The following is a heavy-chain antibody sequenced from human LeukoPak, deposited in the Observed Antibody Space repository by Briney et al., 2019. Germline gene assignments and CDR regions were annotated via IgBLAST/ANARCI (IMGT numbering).Heavy chain of an antibody. CDR3: ARSASGYCSSTSCYYYGMDV. CDR1: GFIFSTYS. J-gene: IGHJ6*02. CDR2: ISSSISTI. D-gene: IGHD2-2*01. V-gene: IGHV3-48*04. Sequence: GGSLRLSCAGSGFIFSTYSMNWVRQAPGKGLEWVSYISSSISTIYYADSVKGRFTISRDNAKNSLYLQMNSLRAEDTAVYYCARSASGYCSSTSCYYYGMDVWGQGTTVTVSS.